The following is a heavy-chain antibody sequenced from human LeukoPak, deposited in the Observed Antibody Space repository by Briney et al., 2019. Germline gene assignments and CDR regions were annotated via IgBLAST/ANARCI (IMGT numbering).Heavy chain of an antibody. CDR3: ARGGGERGYYFDY. CDR1: GGSFSGYY. J-gene: IGHJ4*02. D-gene: IGHD3-16*01. V-gene: IGHV4-34*01. Sequence: PSETLSLTCAVYGGSFSGYYWSWIRQPPGKGLEWIGEINHSGSTNYNPSLKSRVTMSADTSKNQFSLKLSSVTAADTAVYYCARGGGERGYYFDYWGQGTLVTVSS. CDR2: INHSGST.